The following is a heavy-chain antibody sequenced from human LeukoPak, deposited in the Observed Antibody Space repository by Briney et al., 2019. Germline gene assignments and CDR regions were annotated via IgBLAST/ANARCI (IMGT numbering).Heavy chain of an antibody. CDR1: GFIFTTYS. CDR2: ISSGSGTI. D-gene: IGHD6-13*01. Sequence: GGSLRLSCAASGFIFTTYSMNWVRRAPGKGLEWVSYISSGSGTIYYADSVKGRFTISRDNAKNSLYLQMNSLRDEDTAVYYCAREPTYRSPLDFWGQGTLVTVSS. J-gene: IGHJ4*02. CDR3: AREPTYRSPLDF. V-gene: IGHV3-48*02.